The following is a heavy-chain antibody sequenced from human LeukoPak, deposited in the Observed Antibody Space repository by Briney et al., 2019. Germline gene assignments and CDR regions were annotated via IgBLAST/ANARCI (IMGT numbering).Heavy chain of an antibody. D-gene: IGHD6-19*01. J-gene: IGHJ3*02. CDR1: GFTFSSYS. V-gene: IGHV3-48*04. Sequence: GGSLRLSCAASGFTFSSYSMNWVRQAPGKGLEWVSYISSSSSTIYYADSVKGRFTVSRDNAKNSLYLQMNSLRAEDTAVYCCARDCIAVAKCFHAFDIWGQGTMVTVSS. CDR2: ISSSSSTI. CDR3: ARDCIAVAKCFHAFDI.